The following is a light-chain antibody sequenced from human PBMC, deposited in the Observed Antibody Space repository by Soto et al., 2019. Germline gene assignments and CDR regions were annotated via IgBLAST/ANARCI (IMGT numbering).Light chain of an antibody. V-gene: IGLV2-14*01. J-gene: IGLJ1*01. CDR1: SSDVGGYNY. CDR3: SSYISSRLYV. CDR2: EVS. Sequence: LTQPASVSGSPGQSITISCTGTSSDVGGYNYVSWYQQHPGKAPKLMIYEVSNRPSGVSNRFSGSKSGNTASLTISGLQAEDEADYYCSSYISSRLYVFGTGTKGTVL.